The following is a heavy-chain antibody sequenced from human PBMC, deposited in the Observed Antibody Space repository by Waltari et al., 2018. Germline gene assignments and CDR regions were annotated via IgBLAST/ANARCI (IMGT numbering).Heavy chain of an antibody. V-gene: IGHV4-31*03. CDR1: GGSISSGGYY. CDR3: ARAPSSGVTIDY. CDR2: IYYSGST. Sequence: QVQLQESGPGLVKPSQTLSLTCTVSGGSISSGGYYWSWIRQHPGKGLEGIGYIYYSGSTYYNPALKSRVTISVDTSKNQFSLKLSSVTAADTAVYYCARAPSSGVTIDYWGQGTLVTVSS. D-gene: IGHD3-10*01. J-gene: IGHJ4*02.